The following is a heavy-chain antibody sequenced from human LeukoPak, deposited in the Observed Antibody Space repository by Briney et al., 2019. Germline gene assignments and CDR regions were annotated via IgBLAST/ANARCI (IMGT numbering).Heavy chain of an antibody. CDR3: ARDGYDSVYFDY. CDR1: GGSISRYY. CDR2: IYYSGST. V-gene: IGHV4-59*12. J-gene: IGHJ4*02. Sequence: SETLSLTCTVSGGSISRYYWNWIRQPPGEGLEWIGYIYYSGSTNYNPSLKSRVTISVDTSKNQFSLKLSSVTAADTAVYYCARDGYDSVYFDYWGQGTLVTVSS. D-gene: IGHD5-12*01.